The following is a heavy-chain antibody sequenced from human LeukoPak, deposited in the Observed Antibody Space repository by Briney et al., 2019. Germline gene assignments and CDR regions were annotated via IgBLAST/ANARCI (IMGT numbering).Heavy chain of an antibody. CDR3: ARAAVPWIQLWLLWFDP. CDR2: IIPILGIA. J-gene: IGHJ5*02. CDR1: GGTFSSYA. D-gene: IGHD5-18*01. V-gene: IGHV1-69*04. Sequence: ASVKVSCKASGGTFSSYAISWVRQAPGQGLEWMGRIIPILGIANYAQKLQGRVTMTTDTSTSTAYMELRSLRSDDTAVYYCARAAVPWIQLWLLWFDPWGQGTLVTVSS.